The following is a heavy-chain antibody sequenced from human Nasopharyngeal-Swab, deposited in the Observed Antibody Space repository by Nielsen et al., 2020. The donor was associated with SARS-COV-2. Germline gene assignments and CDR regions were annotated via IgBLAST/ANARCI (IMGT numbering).Heavy chain of an antibody. CDR1: GYTFTSYA. D-gene: IGHD6-6*01. V-gene: IGHV1-3*01. CDR2: INAGNGNT. J-gene: IGHJ6*02. Sequence: ASVKVSCKASGYTFTSYAMHWVRQAPGQGLEWMGWINAGNGNTKYSQKFQGRVTITRDTSASTAYMELSSLRSEDTAVYYCARDSVYSSSSYYYGMDVWGQGTTVTVSS. CDR3: ARDSVYSSSSYYYGMDV.